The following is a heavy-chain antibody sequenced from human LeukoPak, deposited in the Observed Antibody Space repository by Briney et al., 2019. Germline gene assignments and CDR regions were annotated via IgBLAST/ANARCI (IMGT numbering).Heavy chain of an antibody. CDR3: ARHGRDYDILTGYYFDY. CDR2: IGYDESKK. CDR1: GFTFNNFG. J-gene: IGHJ4*02. V-gene: IGHV3-30*19. D-gene: IGHD3-9*01. Sequence: GGSLRLSCEASGFTFNNFGMHWVRQAPGKGLEWVAFIGYDESKKYYADSVKGRFTISRDNAKNSLYLQMNSLRAEDTAVYYCARHGRDYDILTGYYFDYWGQGTLVTVSS.